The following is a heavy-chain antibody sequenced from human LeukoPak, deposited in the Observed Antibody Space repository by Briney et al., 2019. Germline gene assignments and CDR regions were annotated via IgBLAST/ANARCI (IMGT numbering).Heavy chain of an antibody. CDR3: ARALEYSSSWLGTDYYYYMDV. D-gene: IGHD6-13*01. V-gene: IGHV3-66*01. CDR1: GFTVSSNY. J-gene: IGHJ6*03. CDR2: IYSGGST. Sequence: SGGSLRLSCVAFGFTVSSNYMNWVRQAPGKGLEWVSVIYSGGSTYYADSVKGRFTISRDNAKNSLYLQMNSLRAEDTAVYYCARALEYSSSWLGTDYYYYMDVWGKGTTVTVSS.